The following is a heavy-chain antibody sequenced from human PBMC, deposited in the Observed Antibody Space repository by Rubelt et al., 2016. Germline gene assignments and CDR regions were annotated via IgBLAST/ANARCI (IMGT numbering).Heavy chain of an antibody. CDR1: GYTFTSYG. J-gene: IGHJ4*02. CDR3: ARALWFGELFSY. V-gene: IGHV1-46*01. Sequence: QVQLVQSGAEVKKPGASVKVSCKASGYTFTSYGISWVRQAPGQGLEWMGIINPSGGSTSYAQKFQGRVTMTRDTCTSTVYMELSSLRSEDTAVYYCARALWFGELFSYWGQGTLVTVSS. CDR2: INPSGGST. D-gene: IGHD3-10*01.